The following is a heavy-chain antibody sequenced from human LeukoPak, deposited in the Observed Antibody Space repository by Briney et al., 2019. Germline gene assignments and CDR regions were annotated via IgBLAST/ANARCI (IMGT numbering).Heavy chain of an antibody. CDR2: ISGSGGST. V-gene: IGHV3-23*01. D-gene: IGHD6-19*01. J-gene: IGHJ5*02. CDR3: AKDSLGSGWYDWFDP. Sequence: PGGSLRLSCAASGLTFSSYAMSWVRQAPGKGLEWVSAISGSGGSTYYADSVKGRFTISRDNSKNTLYLQMNSLRAEDTAVYYCAKDSLGSGWYDWFDPWGQGTLVTVSS. CDR1: GLTFSSYA.